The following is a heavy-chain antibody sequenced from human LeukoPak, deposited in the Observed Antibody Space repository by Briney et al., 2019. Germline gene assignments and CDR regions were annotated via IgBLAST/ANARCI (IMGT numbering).Heavy chain of an antibody. CDR3: ARDLGYATTFDY. V-gene: IGHV3-48*04. D-gene: IGHD1-26*01. Sequence: GGSLRLSCAASGFTFSSYSMNWVRQAPGKGLEWVSSISSSSSTIYYADSVKGRFTISRDNAKNSLYLQMNSLRAEDTAVYYCARDLGYATTFDYWGQGTLVTVSS. J-gene: IGHJ4*02. CDR1: GFTFSSYS. CDR2: ISSSSSTI.